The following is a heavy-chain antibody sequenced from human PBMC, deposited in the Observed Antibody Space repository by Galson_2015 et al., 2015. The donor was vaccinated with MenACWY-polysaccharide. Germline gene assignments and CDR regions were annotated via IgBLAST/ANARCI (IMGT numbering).Heavy chain of an antibody. CDR3: AKDMLVVVPAAMGSSSSYGMDV. J-gene: IGHJ6*02. Sequence: YADSVKGRFTISRDNSKNSLYLQMNSLRTEDTALYYCAKDMLVVVPAAMGSSSSYGMDVWGQGTTVTVSS. V-gene: IGHV3-43*01. D-gene: IGHD2-2*01.